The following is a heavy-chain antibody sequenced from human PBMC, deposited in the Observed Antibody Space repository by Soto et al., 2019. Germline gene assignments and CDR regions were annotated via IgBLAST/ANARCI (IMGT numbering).Heavy chain of an antibody. V-gene: IGHV1-2*04. Sequence: ASVKVSCKASGYTFTGYYMHWVRQAPGQGLEWMGWINPNSGGTNYAQKFQGWVTMTRDTSISTAYMELSRLRSDDTAVYYCARDFVPQGYATHYYYYGMDVWGQGTTVTVSS. CDR2: INPNSGGT. CDR1: GYTFTGYY. CDR3: ARDFVPQGYATHYYYYGMDV. D-gene: IGHD2-8*01. J-gene: IGHJ6*02.